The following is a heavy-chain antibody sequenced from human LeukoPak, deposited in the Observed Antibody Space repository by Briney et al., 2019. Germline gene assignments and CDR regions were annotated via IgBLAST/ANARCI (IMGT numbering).Heavy chain of an antibody. J-gene: IGHJ4*02. D-gene: IGHD3-22*01. CDR1: GGSFSGYY. CDR2: INHSGST. V-gene: IGHV4-34*01. Sequence: SETLSLTCAVYGGSFSGYYWSWIRQPPGKGLEWIGEINHSGSTNYNPSLKSRVTISVDTSKNQLSLKLSSVTAADTAVYYCARGPYDSSGYYSKLFDYWGQGTLVTVSS. CDR3: ARGPYDSSGYYSKLFDY.